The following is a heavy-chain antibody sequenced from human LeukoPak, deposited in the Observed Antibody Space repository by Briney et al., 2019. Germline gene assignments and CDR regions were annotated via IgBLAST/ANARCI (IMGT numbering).Heavy chain of an antibody. CDR2: ITSRSTYI. CDR1: GFTFSIYS. J-gene: IGHJ4*02. D-gene: IGHD3-10*01. CDR3: AKDTHSVRGVIIDY. Sequence: GGSLRLSCAASGFTFSIYSMNWVRQAPGKGLEWVSSITSRSTYIYYADSVKGRFTISRDNAKNSLYLQMNSLRAEDTALYYCAKDTHSVRGVIIDYWGQGTLVTVSS. V-gene: IGHV3-21*04.